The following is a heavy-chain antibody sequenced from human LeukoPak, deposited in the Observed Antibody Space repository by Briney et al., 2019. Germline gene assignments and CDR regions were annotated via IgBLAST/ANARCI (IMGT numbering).Heavy chain of an antibody. V-gene: IGHV1-18*01. CDR1: GYTFTNYG. J-gene: IGHJ4*02. Sequence: ASVKVTCKTSGYTFTNYGVTWVRQAPGQGLEWMGWISGHNGNTNYVQKVQDRVTMTTDTSTSTAYMELRSLRSDDTAVYYCARTYKILTGFSTACDSWGQGTLITVSS. D-gene: IGHD3-9*01. CDR3: ARTYKILTGFSTACDS. CDR2: ISGHNGNT.